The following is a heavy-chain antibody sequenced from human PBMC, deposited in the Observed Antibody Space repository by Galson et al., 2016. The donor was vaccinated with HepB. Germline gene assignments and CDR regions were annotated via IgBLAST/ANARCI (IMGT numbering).Heavy chain of an antibody. D-gene: IGHD6-13*01. CDR2: VIGSGGRT. CDR3: AKGAGAGRVDWFDP. Sequence: SLRLSCAASGFTFSSYAMMWVRQAPGKGLEWLSRVIGSGGRTYSADSVQGRFAISRDNSKNTLYLEMNSLRVEDTAVYYCAKGAGAGRVDWFDPWGQGTLVTVSS. V-gene: IGHV3-23*01. CDR1: GFTFSSYA. J-gene: IGHJ5*02.